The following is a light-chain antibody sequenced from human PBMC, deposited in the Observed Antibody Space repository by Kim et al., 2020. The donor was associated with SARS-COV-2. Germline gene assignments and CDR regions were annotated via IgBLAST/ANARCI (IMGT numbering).Light chain of an antibody. CDR1: HPISTY. Sequence: ASIEDKVIITSRASHPISTYLNWYRQSPVKAPSLLIYGASTLHSGVPSRFSGSGSGTYFTLTISSLQPEDCATYYFQQSYITPLTFGGGTKVDIK. V-gene: IGKV1-39*01. J-gene: IGKJ4*01. CDR2: GAS. CDR3: QQSYITPLT.